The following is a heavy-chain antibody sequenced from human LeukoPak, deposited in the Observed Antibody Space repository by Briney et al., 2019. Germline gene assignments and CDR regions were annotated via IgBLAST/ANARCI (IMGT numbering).Heavy chain of an antibody. CDR1: GFTFSRSW. V-gene: IGHV3-7*01. D-gene: IGHD6-13*01. CDR2: INQDGSEK. CDR3: ARVGYSREFDY. Sequence: QTWGSLRLSCAASGFTFSRSWMNRVRQAPGKGLEWVANINQDGSEKYYVDSVKGRFTISRDNAKNSLYLQMNSLRAEDTAVYYCARVGYSREFDYWGQGTLVTVSS. J-gene: IGHJ4*02.